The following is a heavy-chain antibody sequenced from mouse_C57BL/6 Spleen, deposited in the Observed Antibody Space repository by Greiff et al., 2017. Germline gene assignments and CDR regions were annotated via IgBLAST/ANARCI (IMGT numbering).Heavy chain of an antibody. CDR3: ARAGYGSSTYYYAMDY. CDR1: GYTFPSYW. V-gene: IGHV1-55*01. Sequence: QVQLQQSGAELVKPGASVTMSCKASGYTFPSYWITWVQPRPGQGLAWLGDIYPGSGSTNYNEKFKSKATLTVDTSSSTAYMQLSSLTSEDSAVYYCARAGYGSSTYYYAMDYWGQGTSVTVSS. CDR2: IYPGSGST. J-gene: IGHJ4*01. D-gene: IGHD1-1*01.